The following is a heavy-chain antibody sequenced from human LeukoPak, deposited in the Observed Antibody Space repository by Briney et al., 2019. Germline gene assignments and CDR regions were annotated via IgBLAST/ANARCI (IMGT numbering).Heavy chain of an antibody. D-gene: IGHD2-2*01. CDR2: ISSSSSYI. CDR3: VRVVPAATYYYYGMDV. CDR1: GFTFSSYS. Sequence: GGSLRLSCAASGFTFSSYSMNWVRQAPGKGLEWVSSISSSSSYIYYADSVKGRFTISRDNAKNSLYLQMNSLRAEDTAVYYCVRVVPAATYYYYGMDVWGQGTTVTVSS. V-gene: IGHV3-21*01. J-gene: IGHJ6*02.